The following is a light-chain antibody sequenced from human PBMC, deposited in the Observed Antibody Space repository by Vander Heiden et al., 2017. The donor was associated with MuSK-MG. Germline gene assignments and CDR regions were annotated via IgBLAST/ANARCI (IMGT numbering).Light chain of an antibody. J-gene: IGLJ2*01. CDR1: SSNIGAGYD. V-gene: IGLV1-40*01. CDR3: QSYDSSLSGSVV. Sequence: QSVLTQPPPVSGAPGQRVTIPCTGSSSNIGAGYDVHWYQQFPGTAPKLLIYGNNHRPSGVPDRFSGSKSGTSASLAITGLQAEDEADYYCQSYDSSLSGSVVFGGGTKLTVL. CDR2: GNN.